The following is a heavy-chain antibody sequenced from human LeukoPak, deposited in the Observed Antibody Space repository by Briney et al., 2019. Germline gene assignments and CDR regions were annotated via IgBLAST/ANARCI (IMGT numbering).Heavy chain of an antibody. D-gene: IGHD3-16*01. J-gene: IGHJ3*02. Sequence: SSETLSLTCTVSGGSISSGGYYWSWIRQHPGKGLEWIGYIYYSGSTYYNPSLKSRVTVSVDTSKNQFSLKLSSVTAADTAVYYCARQSDYDYVWWRDDAFDIWGQGTMVTVSS. V-gene: IGHV4-31*03. CDR2: IYYSGST. CDR1: GGSISSGGYY. CDR3: ARQSDYDYVWWRDDAFDI.